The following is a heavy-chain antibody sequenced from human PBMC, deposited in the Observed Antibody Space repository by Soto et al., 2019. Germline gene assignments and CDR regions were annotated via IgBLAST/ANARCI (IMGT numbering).Heavy chain of an antibody. D-gene: IGHD3-16*01. CDR1: GGSISIGGYF. CDR2: IYYNGST. Sequence: QVQLQESGPGLVKPSQTLSLACAVSGGSISIGGYFWSWVRQFPGKGLEWIGHIYYNGSTYYNPSHTGRLTISRDTSKNQFSLRLTSVTAADTAVYYCATDEYFGSEINFYYYAMDGWGQGTKLTVSS. J-gene: IGHJ6*01. V-gene: IGHV4-31*11. CDR3: ATDEYFGSEINFYYYAMDG.